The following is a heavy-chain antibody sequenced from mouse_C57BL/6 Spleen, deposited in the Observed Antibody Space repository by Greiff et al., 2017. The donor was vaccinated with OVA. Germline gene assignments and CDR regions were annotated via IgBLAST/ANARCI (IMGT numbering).Heavy chain of an antibody. CDR2: IDPSDSYT. CDR1: GYTFTSYW. Sequence: QVQLKQPGAELVRPGTSVTLSCKASGYTFTSYWMHWVKQRPGQGLEWIGVIDPSDSYTNYNQKFKGKATLTVDTSSSTAYMQLSSLTSEDSAVYYCARSTMVTNWFAYWGQGTLVTVSA. J-gene: IGHJ3*01. D-gene: IGHD2-2*01. V-gene: IGHV1-59*01. CDR3: ARSTMVTNWFAY.